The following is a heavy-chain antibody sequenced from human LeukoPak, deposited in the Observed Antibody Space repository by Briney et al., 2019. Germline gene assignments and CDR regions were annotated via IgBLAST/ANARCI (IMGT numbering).Heavy chain of an antibody. Sequence: PGGSLRLSCAASGFTFSSYEMNWVRQAPGKGLEWVSYISSSGSTIYYADSVKGRFTISRDNAKNSLYLQMNSLRAEDKAVYYFSRDWVTKGRGSYFYYGMDVWGQGTTVTVSS. V-gene: IGHV3-48*03. CDR2: ISSSGSTI. D-gene: IGHD3-10*01. J-gene: IGHJ6*02. CDR3: SRDWVTKGRGSYFYYGMDV. CDR1: GFTFSSYE.